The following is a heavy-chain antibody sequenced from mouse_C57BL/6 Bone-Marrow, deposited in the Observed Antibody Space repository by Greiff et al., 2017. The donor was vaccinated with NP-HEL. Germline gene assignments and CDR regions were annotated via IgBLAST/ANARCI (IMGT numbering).Heavy chain of an antibody. J-gene: IGHJ2*01. CDR3: ARDNYYGSSLYFDY. Sequence: VQLQQSGAELARPGASVKLSCKASGYTFTSYGISWVKQRTGQGLEWIGEIYPRSGNTYYNEKFKGKATLTADKSSSTAYMELRSLTSEDSAVYFCARDNYYGSSLYFDYWGQGTTLTVSS. CDR2: IYPRSGNT. V-gene: IGHV1-81*01. CDR1: GYTFTSYG. D-gene: IGHD1-1*01.